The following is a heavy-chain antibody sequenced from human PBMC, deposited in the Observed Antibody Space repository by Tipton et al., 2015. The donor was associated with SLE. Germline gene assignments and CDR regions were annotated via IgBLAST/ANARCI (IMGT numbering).Heavy chain of an antibody. V-gene: IGHV4-4*07. Sequence: TLSLTCEVNGGSLSHYFWTWIRQPAGKGLEWIGRMFSSGDTNYNPSLKSRLTMSVDTSKNQFSLTVNSVTAADTAVYYCARENVAADGALDVWGQGTMVTVSS. D-gene: IGHD6-13*01. CDR1: GGSLSHYF. CDR3: ARENVAADGALDV. CDR2: MFSSGDT. J-gene: IGHJ3*01.